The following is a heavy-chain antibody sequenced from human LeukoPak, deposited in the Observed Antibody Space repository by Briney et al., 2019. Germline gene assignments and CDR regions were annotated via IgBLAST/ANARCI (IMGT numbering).Heavy chain of an antibody. J-gene: IGHJ1*01. CDR3: AREAGTNWIFGEYFPF. D-gene: IGHD1-1*01. CDR2: INADNGNT. CDR1: GYTFNNHP. Sequence: ASVTVSCKASGYTFNNHPMHWVRQAPGQRLEWMGWINADNGNTRYSQKLQGRVTITRDTSANTAYMELSGLRSDDPAVYYCAREAGTNWIFGEYFPFWGQGTLVTVSA. V-gene: IGHV1-3*01.